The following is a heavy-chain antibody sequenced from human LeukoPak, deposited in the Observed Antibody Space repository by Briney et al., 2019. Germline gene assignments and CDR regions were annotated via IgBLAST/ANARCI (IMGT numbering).Heavy chain of an antibody. CDR3: ARAPGYSGHPLGY. V-gene: IGHV1-2*02. J-gene: IGHJ4*02. D-gene: IGHD5-12*01. CDR2: INPNSGGT. Sequence: GASVKVSCKASGYTFTGYYMHWVRQAPGQGLEWMGWINPNSGGTNYAQKFQGRVTMTRDTSISTAYMELSRLRSDDTAVYYCARAPGYSGHPLGYWGQPTLVTVSS. CDR1: GYTFTGYY.